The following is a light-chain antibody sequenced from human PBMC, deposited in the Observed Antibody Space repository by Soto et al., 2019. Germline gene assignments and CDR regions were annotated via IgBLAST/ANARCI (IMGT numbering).Light chain of an antibody. Sequence: DIVMTQTPLSLSVTPGQPASISCKSSQSLLYSDGQTYLSWCLQKPGQPPHLLLYEVSNRFYGVPGRFSGSGSGPDCTLRSSRVEAEGFGVYYRMQGVQLPLTFGGGTAVEI. V-gene: IGKV2D-29*01. CDR2: EVS. CDR1: QSLLYSDGQTY. J-gene: IGKJ4*01. CDR3: MQGVQLPLT.